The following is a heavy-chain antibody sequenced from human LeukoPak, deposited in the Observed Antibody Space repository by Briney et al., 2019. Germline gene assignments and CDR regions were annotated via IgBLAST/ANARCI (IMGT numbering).Heavy chain of an antibody. D-gene: IGHD1-1*01. CDR3: VRGTSNACHI. Sequence: ASVKVSCMASGYSFTGYNMYWVRQAPGQGLEWMGWINPNSGDTNYAQKFQGRVTMTRDTSITTAYMDLSRLRSDDTAMYYCVRGTSNACHIWGQGTMGSVSS. J-gene: IGHJ3*02. CDR2: INPNSGDT. CDR1: GYSFTGYN. V-gene: IGHV1-2*02.